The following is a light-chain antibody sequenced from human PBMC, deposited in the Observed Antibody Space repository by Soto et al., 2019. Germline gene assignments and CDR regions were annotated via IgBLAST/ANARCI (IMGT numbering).Light chain of an antibody. CDR3: CSYAGTYV. Sequence: QSALTQPRSVSGSPGQSVTISCTGTSSDVGGYNYVSWYQQHPGKAPKLMIYDVSKRPSGVPDRFSGSKSRNTASLTISELQAEDEADYFCCSYAGTYVFGPGTKVTVL. J-gene: IGLJ1*01. V-gene: IGLV2-11*01. CDR2: DVS. CDR1: SSDVGGYNY.